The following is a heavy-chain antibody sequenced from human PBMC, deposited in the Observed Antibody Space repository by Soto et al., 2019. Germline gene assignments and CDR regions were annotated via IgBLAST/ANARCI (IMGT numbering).Heavy chain of an antibody. CDR2: IWYDGSNK. D-gene: IGHD5-12*01. CDR3: ARASRWLQPLDY. Sequence: QVQLVESGGGVVQPGRSLRLSCAASGFTFSSYGMHWVRQAPGKGLEWVAVIWYDGSNKYYADSVKGRFTISRDNSKNTLYLQMNSLRAEDTAVYYCARASRWLQPLDYGGQGTLVTVSS. CDR1: GFTFSSYG. V-gene: IGHV3-33*01. J-gene: IGHJ4*02.